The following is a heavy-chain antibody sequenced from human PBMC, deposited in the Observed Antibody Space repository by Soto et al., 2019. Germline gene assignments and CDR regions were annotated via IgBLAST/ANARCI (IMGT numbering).Heavy chain of an antibody. CDR2: IIPILGIA. CDR1: GGTFSSYA. V-gene: IGHV1-69*04. J-gene: IGHJ4*02. D-gene: IGHD6-6*01. Sequence: ASVKVSCKASGGTFSSYAISWVRLAPGQGLERMGRIIPILGIANYAQKFQGRVTITADKSTSTAYMELSSLRSEDTAVYYCARDLRDSSSSGDFDYWGQGTLVTVSS. CDR3: ARDLRDSSSSGDFDY.